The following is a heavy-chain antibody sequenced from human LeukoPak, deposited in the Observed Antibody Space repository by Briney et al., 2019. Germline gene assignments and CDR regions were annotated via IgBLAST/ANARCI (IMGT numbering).Heavy chain of an antibody. CDR2: ISWNSGSI. Sequence: GGSLRLSCAASGFTFDGYAMHWVRQAPGKGLEWVSGISWNSGSIGYADSVKGRFTISRDNAKNSLYLQMNSLRAEDTAVYYCARDMSRWFDPWGQGTLVTVSS. CDR1: GFTFDGYA. CDR3: ARDMSRWFDP. V-gene: IGHV3-9*01. J-gene: IGHJ5*02.